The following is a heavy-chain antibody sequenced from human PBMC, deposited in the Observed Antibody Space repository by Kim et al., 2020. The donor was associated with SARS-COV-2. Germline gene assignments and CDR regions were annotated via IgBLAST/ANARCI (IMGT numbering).Heavy chain of an antibody. CDR3: ARRGSSGPTRWDDRYDAFDI. CDR1: GGSFSGYY. J-gene: IGHJ3*02. CDR2: INHSGST. Sequence: SETLSLTCAVYGGSFSGYYWSWIRQPPGKGLEWIGEINHSGSTNYNPSLKSRVTISVDTSKNQFSLKLSSVTAADTAVYYCARRGSSGPTRWDDRYDAFDIWGQGTMVTVSS. V-gene: IGHV4-34*01. D-gene: IGHD3-22*01.